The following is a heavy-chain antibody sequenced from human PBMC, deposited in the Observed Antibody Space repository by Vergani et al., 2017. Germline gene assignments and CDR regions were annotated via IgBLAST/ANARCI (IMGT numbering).Heavy chain of an antibody. D-gene: IGHD2-15*01. V-gene: IGHV4-59*08. Sequence: QVQLQESGPGLVKPSETLSLTCTVSGGSISSYYWSWIRQPPGKGLEWIGDIYYSGSTNYNPSLKSRVTISVDTSKNQFSLKLSSVTAADTAVYYCARARGGSYYYYYGMDVWGQGTTVTVSS. CDR3: ARARGGSYYYYYGMDV. CDR2: IYYSGST. J-gene: IGHJ6*02. CDR1: GGSISSYY.